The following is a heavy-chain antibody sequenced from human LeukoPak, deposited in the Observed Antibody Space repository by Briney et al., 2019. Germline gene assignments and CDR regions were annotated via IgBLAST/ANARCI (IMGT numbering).Heavy chain of an antibody. D-gene: IGHD6-19*01. CDR1: GFTFSSYG. Sequence: PGRSLRLSCAASGFTFSSYGMHWVRQAPGKGLEWVAVIWYDGSHKYYADSVKGRFTISRDNSKNTLYLQMNSLRAEDTAVYYCAKNEQWLVEPYYFDYWGQGTLVTVSS. CDR2: IWYDGSHK. CDR3: AKNEQWLVEPYYFDY. V-gene: IGHV3-33*06. J-gene: IGHJ4*02.